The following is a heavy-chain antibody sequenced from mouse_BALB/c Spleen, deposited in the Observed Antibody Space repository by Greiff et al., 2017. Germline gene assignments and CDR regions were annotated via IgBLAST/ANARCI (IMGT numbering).Heavy chain of an antibody. Sequence: EVMLVESGAELVKPGASVKLSCTASGFNIKDTYMHWVKQRPEQGLEWIGRIDPANGNTKYDPKFQGKATITADTSSNTAYLQLSSLTSEDTAVYYCASTTWVDYWGEGTSVTASS. CDR2: IDPANGNT. V-gene: IGHV14-3*02. CDR3: ASTTWVDY. CDR1: GFNIKDTY. D-gene: IGHD1-1*01. J-gene: IGHJ4*01.